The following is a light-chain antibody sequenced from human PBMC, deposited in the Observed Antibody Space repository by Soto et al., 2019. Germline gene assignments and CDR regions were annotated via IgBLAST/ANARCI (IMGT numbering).Light chain of an antibody. J-gene: IGKJ4*01. Sequence: EIVMTQSPATLSVSPGERATLSCRASQSVSNNLAWYQQKPCQAPRLPIYGASTRATGIPARFSGSGSGTEFTLTISSLQSEDFAVYYCQQYNNWPPLTFGGGTKVEIK. CDR2: GAS. V-gene: IGKV3D-15*01. CDR3: QQYNNWPPLT. CDR1: QSVSNN.